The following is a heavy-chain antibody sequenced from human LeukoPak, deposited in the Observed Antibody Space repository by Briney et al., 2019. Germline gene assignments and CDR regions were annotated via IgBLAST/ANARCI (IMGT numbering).Heavy chain of an antibody. J-gene: IGHJ6*02. V-gene: IGHV3-21*05. D-gene: IGHD3-9*01. CDR2: ISSSSSNI. CDR3: ARERDYDILTGYYYYYGMDV. CDR1: GFTFSNYN. Sequence: GGSLRLSCAASGFTFSNYNMNWVRQAPGKGLEWVSYISSSSSNIYYADSVKGRFTISRDNAKNSLYLQMNSLRAEDTAVYYCARERDYDILTGYYYYYGMDVWGQGTTVTVSS.